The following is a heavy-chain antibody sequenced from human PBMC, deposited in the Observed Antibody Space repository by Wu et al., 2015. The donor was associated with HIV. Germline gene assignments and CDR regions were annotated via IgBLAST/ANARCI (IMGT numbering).Heavy chain of an antibody. D-gene: IGHD3-22*01. J-gene: IGHJ4*02. CDR1: GYTFTGYY. CDR2: INPNSGGT. CDR3: ARGEPSITMIVVVYYYDY. V-gene: IGHV1-2*02. Sequence: QVQLVQSGAEVKKPGASVKVSCKASGYTFTGYYMHWVRQAPGQGLEWMGWINPNSGGTNYAQKFQGRVTMTRDTSISTAYMELSRLRSDDTAVYYCARGEPSITMIVVVYYYDYWGQGTLVTVS.